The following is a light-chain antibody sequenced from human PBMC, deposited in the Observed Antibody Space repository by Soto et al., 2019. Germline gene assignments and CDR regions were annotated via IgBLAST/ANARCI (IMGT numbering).Light chain of an antibody. CDR2: QIS. Sequence: IVLTQTPLSSAVTLGQPASFSCASSESLVHSDGKTYLGWLHLRPGQPPRLLIYQISKRPPGVPDKFRGSGAGTNFTLKISRVEPEDVGIFYCMQASQLRTCGQGTKVEIK. CDR3: MQASQLRT. V-gene: IGKV2-24*01. CDR1: ESLVHSDGKTY. J-gene: IGKJ1*01.